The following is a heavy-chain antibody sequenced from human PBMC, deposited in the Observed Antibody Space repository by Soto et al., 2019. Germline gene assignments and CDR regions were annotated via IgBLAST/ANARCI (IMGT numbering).Heavy chain of an antibody. J-gene: IGHJ6*02. CDR2: IYYSGST. Sequence: SETLSLTCTVSGGSISSSSYYWGWIRQPPGKGLEWIGSIYYSGSTYYNPSLKSRVTISVDTSKNQFSLKLSSVTAADTAVYYCARLGPAAAEHYYYYGMDVWGQGTTLTVSS. CDR3: ARLGPAAAEHYYYYGMDV. V-gene: IGHV4-39*01. CDR1: GGSISSSSYY. D-gene: IGHD6-13*01.